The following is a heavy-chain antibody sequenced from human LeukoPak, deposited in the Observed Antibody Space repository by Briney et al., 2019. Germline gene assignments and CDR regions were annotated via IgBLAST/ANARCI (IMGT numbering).Heavy chain of an antibody. J-gene: IGHJ4*02. V-gene: IGHV3-7*01. CDR3: ARGRRYCTNGVCYSHY. Sequence: GGSLRLSCAASGFTFSSYWMSWVRQAPGKGLEWVANIKQDGSEKYYVDSVKGRFTISRDNAKNSLYLQMNSLRAEDTAVYYCARGRRYCTNGVCYSHYWGQGTLVTVSS. D-gene: IGHD2-8*01. CDR2: IKQDGSEK. CDR1: GFTFSSYW.